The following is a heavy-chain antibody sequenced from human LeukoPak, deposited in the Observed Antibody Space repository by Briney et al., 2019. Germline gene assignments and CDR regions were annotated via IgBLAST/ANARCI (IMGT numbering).Heavy chain of an antibody. Sequence: PSETLSLTCTVSGGSISSYYWSWIRQPPGKGLEWIGYIYYSGSTNYNPSLKSRVTISVDTSKNQFSLKLSSVTAADTAVYYCASGIRDGHNYGYFDLWGRGTLVTVSS. D-gene: IGHD3-10*01. J-gene: IGHJ2*01. V-gene: IGHV4-59*08. CDR3: ASGIRDGHNYGYFDL. CDR2: IYYSGST. CDR1: GGSISSYY.